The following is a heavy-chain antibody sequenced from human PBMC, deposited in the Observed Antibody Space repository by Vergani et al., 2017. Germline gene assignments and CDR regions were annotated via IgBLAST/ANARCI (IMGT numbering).Heavy chain of an antibody. CDR1: GFTFSSYA. CDR2: IYSGGST. D-gene: IGHD6-13*01. J-gene: IGHJ4*02. CDR3: ARGGHSSSWPTLDY. Sequence: EVQLLESGGGLVQPGGSLRLSCAASGFTFSSYAMSWVRQAPGKGLEWVSVIYSGGSTYYADSVKGRFTISRDNSKNTLYLQMNSLRAEDTAVYYCARGGHSSSWPTLDYWGQGTLVTVSS. V-gene: IGHV3-66*02.